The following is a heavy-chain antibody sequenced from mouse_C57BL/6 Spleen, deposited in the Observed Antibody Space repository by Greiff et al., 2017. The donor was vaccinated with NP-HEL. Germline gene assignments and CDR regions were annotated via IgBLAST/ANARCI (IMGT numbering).Heavy chain of an antibody. Sequence: QVQLQQPGTELVKPGASVKLSCKASGYTFTSYWMHWVKQRPGQGLEWIGEIDPSDSYTNYNQKFKGKSTLTVDKSSSTAYMQLSSLTSEDSAVYYCAINYYGSSPFDYWGQGTTLTVSS. J-gene: IGHJ2*01. CDR2: IDPSDSYT. CDR3: AINYYGSSPFDY. CDR1: GYTFTSYW. V-gene: IGHV1-69*01. D-gene: IGHD1-1*01.